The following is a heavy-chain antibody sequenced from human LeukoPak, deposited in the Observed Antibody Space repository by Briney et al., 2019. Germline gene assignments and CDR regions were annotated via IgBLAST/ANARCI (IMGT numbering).Heavy chain of an antibody. CDR2: IYTSGST. J-gene: IGHJ6*03. CDR3: ARDHQFWSGYYYYYYMDV. D-gene: IGHD3-3*01. V-gene: IGHV4-4*07. Sequence: SETLSLTCTVSGGSTSSYYWSWIRQPAGKGLEWIGRIYTSGSTNYNPSLKSRVTMSVDTSKNQFSLKLSSVTAADTAVYYCARDHQFWSGYYYYYYMDVWGKGTTVTFSS. CDR1: GGSTSSYY.